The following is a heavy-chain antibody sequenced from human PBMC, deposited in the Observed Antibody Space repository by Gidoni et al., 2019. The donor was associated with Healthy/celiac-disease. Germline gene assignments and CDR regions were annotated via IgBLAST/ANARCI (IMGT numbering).Heavy chain of an antibody. V-gene: IGHV4-4*07. Sequence: QVPLQESGPGLVKPSETLSLTCTVSGVSISSYYWSWIRQPAGKGLEWIGRIYNSGSTNYNPSLKGRVTMSVDTSKNQFSLKLSSVTAADTAGYYCARTVAGTEYYFDYWGQGTLVTVSS. CDR1: GVSISSYY. D-gene: IGHD6-19*01. J-gene: IGHJ4*02. CDR3: ARTVAGTEYYFDY. CDR2: IYNSGST.